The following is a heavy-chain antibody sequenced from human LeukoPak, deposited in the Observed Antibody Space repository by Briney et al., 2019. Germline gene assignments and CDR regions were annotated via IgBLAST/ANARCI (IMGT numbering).Heavy chain of an antibody. CDR2: IYSGGST. V-gene: IGHV3-53*01. CDR3: ARTSIVVEPAPIRGPDSFQM. Sequence: GGSLRLSCAASGFTLSSNYMSWVGQAPGKGLGWVSVIYSGGSTYYAESVKGRFTISRDNSKNTLYLQMNSLRDEDTPVYYCARTSIVVEPAPIRGPDSFQMGGQGTIIIVSA. D-gene: IGHD2-2*01. CDR1: GFTLSSNY. J-gene: IGHJ3*02.